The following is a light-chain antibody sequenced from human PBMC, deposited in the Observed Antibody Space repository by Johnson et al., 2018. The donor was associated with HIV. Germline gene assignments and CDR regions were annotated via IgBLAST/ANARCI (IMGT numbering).Light chain of an antibody. J-gene: IGLJ1*01. CDR1: SSNIGNNY. Sequence: VLTQPPSVSAAPGQKVTISCSGSSSNIGNNYVSWYQHLPGTAPKLLIYENNKRPSGIPDRFSGSKSGTSATLGITGLQTGDEADYYCGTWDTSLSAGYVFGPGTKVTVL. V-gene: IGLV1-51*02. CDR2: ENN. CDR3: GTWDTSLSAGYV.